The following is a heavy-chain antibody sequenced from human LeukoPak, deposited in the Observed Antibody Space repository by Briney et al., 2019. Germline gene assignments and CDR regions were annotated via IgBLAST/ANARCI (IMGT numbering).Heavy chain of an antibody. Sequence: GGSLRLSCAASGFTFRNYWMSWVRQAPGKGLEWVTNIKTDGSESHSADSAKGRFTISRDNARNSLYLQMNNLRAEDTAVYYCARDLVGRYYAMDVWGPGTTVTVSS. CDR2: IKTDGSES. D-gene: IGHD2-21*01. J-gene: IGHJ6*02. CDR1: GFTFRNYW. CDR3: ARDLVGRYYAMDV. V-gene: IGHV3-7*01.